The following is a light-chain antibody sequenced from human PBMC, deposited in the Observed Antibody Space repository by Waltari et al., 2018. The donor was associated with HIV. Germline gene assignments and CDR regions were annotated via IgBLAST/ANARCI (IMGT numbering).Light chain of an antibody. Sequence: QSVLTQPPSASGTPGQRVTISCSGSNSNIGSNSVNWYQQLPGTAPKLLIYRSNRRPLGVPDRFSGSKSGTSASLAISGLQSEDEADYYCAAWDDSRNAHVVFGGGTKLTVL. V-gene: IGLV1-44*01. CDR1: NSNIGSNS. J-gene: IGLJ2*01. CDR2: RSN. CDR3: AAWDDSRNAHVV.